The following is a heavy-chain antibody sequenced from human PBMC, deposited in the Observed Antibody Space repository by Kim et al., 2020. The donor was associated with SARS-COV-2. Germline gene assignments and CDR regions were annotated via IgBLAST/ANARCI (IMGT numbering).Heavy chain of an antibody. CDR1: GFTFSSYE. CDR3: ARNLWSGYSYYYYGMDV. CDR2: ISSSGSTI. J-gene: IGHJ6*02. V-gene: IGHV3-48*03. D-gene: IGHD3-3*01. Sequence: GGSLRLSCAASGFTFSSYEMNWVRQAPGKGLEWVSYISSSGSTIYYADSVKGRFTISRDNAKNSLYLQMNSLRAEDTAVYYCARNLWSGYSYYYYGMDVWGQGTTVTVSS.